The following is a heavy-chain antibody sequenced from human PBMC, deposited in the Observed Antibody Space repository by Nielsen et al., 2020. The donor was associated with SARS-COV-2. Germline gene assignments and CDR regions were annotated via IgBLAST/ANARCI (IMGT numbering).Heavy chain of an antibody. V-gene: IGHV4-59*01. J-gene: IGHJ4*01. CDR3: ARGTTHDYFDY. Sequence: SETLSLTCTVSGGAISSYYWSWIRQPPGKGLEWIGNMYYSGNTNYNPSLKSRVTISVDTSKNQLSLKLSSVTAADTAVYYCARGTTHDYFDYWGQEPWSPSPQ. CDR1: GGAISSYY. D-gene: IGHD4-17*01. CDR2: MYYSGNT.